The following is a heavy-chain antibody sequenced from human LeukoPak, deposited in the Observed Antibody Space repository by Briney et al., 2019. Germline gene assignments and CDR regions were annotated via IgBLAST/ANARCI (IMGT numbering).Heavy chain of an antibody. CDR2: LNPNTGVT. V-gene: IGHV1-2*02. D-gene: IGHD1-26*01. CDR1: GYTFSVYY. J-gene: IGHJ4*02. Sequence: ASVKVSCKTSGYTFSVYYMHWVRQAPGQGLEWMGWLNPNTGVTKYAQKLPGRVTMTRDTSISTAYMELSRLTSDDTAVYYCAKSPLWDPFLDYWGQGTLVTVSS. CDR3: AKSPLWDPFLDY.